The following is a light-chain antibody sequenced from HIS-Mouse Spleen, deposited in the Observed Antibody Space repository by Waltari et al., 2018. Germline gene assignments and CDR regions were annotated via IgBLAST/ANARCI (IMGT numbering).Light chain of an antibody. CDR2: EGS. Sequence: QSALTQPASVSGSPGQSITISCTGTSSDVGSYHLCSWYQQHPGKAPKLMIYEGSKRPSGVSNRFSGSKSGNTASLTISGLQAEDEADYYCCSYAGSSTYVVFGGGTKLTVL. CDR3: CSYAGSSTYVV. CDR1: SSDVGSYHL. J-gene: IGLJ2*01. V-gene: IGLV2-23*01.